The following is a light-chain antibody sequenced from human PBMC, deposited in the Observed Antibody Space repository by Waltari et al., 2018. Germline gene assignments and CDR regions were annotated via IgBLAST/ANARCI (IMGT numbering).Light chain of an antibody. CDR3: ATWDDNLNSPV. V-gene: IGLV1-47*01. Sequence: QSVLTQPPSASGTPGQRVTISCSGSSSNIGSNSVSWYQPVPGTAPKLLVYRNNQRPSGVPDRFSDSKSGTSASLAISGLRSEDEADYYCATWDDNLNSPVFGGGTKLTVL. CDR2: RNN. CDR1: SSNIGSNS. J-gene: IGLJ3*02.